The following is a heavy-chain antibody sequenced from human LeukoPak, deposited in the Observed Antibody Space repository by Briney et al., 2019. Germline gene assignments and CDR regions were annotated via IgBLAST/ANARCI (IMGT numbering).Heavy chain of an antibody. CDR3: ARRGSSGHYGGWFDP. D-gene: IGHD6-19*01. CDR1: GGSVSSCN. Sequence: SETLSLTCSVSGGSVSSCNWGWIRQPPGKGLEWIGYIYYGGTTYYNPSLKSRVTISVDTSSNHVSLRLTSVTATDTAVYFCARRGSSGHYGGWFDPWGPGTLVTVSS. V-gene: IGHV4-59*08. CDR2: IYYGGTT. J-gene: IGHJ5*02.